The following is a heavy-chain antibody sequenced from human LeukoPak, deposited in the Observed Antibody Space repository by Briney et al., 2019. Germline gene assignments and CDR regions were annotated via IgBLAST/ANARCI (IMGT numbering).Heavy chain of an antibody. CDR1: GYTFTNYG. CDR2: ISAYNGYT. CDR3: ARDKAVTTEVTQHFQH. D-gene: IGHD4-23*01. Sequence: ASVKVSCKASGYTFTNYGISWVRQAPGQGLKWMGWISAYNGYTDYAQKLQFRVTMTTDTSTSTAYMELRSLRSDDTAVYYCARDKAVTTEVTQHFQHWGQGTLVTVSS. V-gene: IGHV1-18*01. J-gene: IGHJ1*01.